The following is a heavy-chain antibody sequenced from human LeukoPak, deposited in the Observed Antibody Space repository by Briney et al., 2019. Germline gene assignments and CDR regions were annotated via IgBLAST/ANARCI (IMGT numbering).Heavy chain of an antibody. CDR2: IWYDGSNK. CDR1: GFTFSSYG. CDR3: AKGTIFGVVLGMDV. V-gene: IGHV3-33*06. Sequence: GRSLRLSCAASGFTFSSYGMHWVRQAPGKGLEWVAVIWYDGSNKYYADSVKGRLTISRDNSKNTLYLQMNSLRAEDTAVYYCAKGTIFGVVLGMDVWGQGTTVTVSS. J-gene: IGHJ6*02. D-gene: IGHD3-3*01.